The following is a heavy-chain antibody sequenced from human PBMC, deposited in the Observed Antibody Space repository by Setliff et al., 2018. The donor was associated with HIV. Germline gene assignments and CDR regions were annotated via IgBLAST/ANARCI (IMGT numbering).Heavy chain of an antibody. Sequence: SETLSLTCTVSGGSISSSSYYWGWIRQSPGGGLEWIGFIFSSGSTSYNPSLKSQVAISVDTSKNQFSLRLLSVTAADTAVYYCARGNVYGGLERYNWFDPWGRGTLVTVSS. CDR1: GGSISSSSYY. D-gene: IGHD2-15*01. J-gene: IGHJ5*02. CDR2: IFSSGST. CDR3: ARGNVYGGLERYNWFDP. V-gene: IGHV4-39*07.